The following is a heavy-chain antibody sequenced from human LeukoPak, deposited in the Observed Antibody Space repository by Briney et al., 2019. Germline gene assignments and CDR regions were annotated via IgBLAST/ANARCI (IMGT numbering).Heavy chain of an antibody. CDR2: INHSGST. Sequence: SETLSLTCAVYGGSFSGYYWSWIRQPPGKGLEWIGEINHSGSTNYNPSLKSRVTISVDTSKNQFSLKLSSVTAADTAVYYCARPYYYDSSGYSYYFDYWGQGTLVTVSS. D-gene: IGHD3-22*01. CDR1: GGSFSGYY. J-gene: IGHJ4*02. V-gene: IGHV4-34*01. CDR3: ARPYYYDSSGYSYYFDY.